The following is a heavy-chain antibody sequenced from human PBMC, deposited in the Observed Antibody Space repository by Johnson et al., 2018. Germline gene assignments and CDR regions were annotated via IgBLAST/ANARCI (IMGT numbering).Heavy chain of an antibody. V-gene: IGHV3-21*01. J-gene: IGHJ3*02. Sequence: VQLVESGGGLVKPGGSLRLSCAASGFTFSSYSMNWVRQAPGKGLEWVSSISSSSSYIYYADSVKGRFTISRDNAKNSLYLQMNSRRAEDTDVYYCASDQGGYGKGDAFDIWGQGTMVTVSS. D-gene: IGHD5-12*01. CDR3: ASDQGGYGKGDAFDI. CDR1: GFTFSSYS. CDR2: ISSSSSYI.